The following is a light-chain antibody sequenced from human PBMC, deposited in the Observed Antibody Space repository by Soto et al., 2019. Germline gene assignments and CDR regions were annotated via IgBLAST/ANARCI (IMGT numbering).Light chain of an antibody. CDR3: LQDYNYPWT. J-gene: IGKJ1*01. CDR2: AAS. CDR1: QTIMTY. Sequence: DIEVSQYPSSLSASVGDEVTITCRASQTIMTYLNWYQLKPGKPPRLLIYAASSLQSGVPSRFSGSGSGTDFTLTISSLQPEDFATYYCLQDYNYPWTFGQGTKVDIK. V-gene: IGKV1-39*01.